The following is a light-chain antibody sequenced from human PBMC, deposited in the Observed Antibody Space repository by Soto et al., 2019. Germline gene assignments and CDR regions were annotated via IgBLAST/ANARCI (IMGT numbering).Light chain of an antibody. CDR3: AAWDDSLNGHVV. V-gene: IGLV1-44*01. Sequence: QSVLTQPHSASGTPGQRVTISCSGSSSNVGSNTVNWYQQLPGTAPKLLISSNNQRPSGVPDRFAGSKSGTSASLAISGLQSEDEADYYCAAWDDSLNGHVVFGGGTKLTVL. CDR2: SNN. CDR1: SSNVGSNT. J-gene: IGLJ2*01.